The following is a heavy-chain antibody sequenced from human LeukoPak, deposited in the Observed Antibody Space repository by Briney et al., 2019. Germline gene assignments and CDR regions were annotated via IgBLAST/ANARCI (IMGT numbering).Heavy chain of an antibody. J-gene: IGHJ4*02. CDR3: ARGLRRRGYDILTGYNY. CDR2: MNPNSGNT. V-gene: IGHV1-8*01. Sequence: ASVKVSCKASGYTFTSYDINWVRQAIGQGLEWMGWMNPNSGNTGYAQKFQGRVTMTRNTSISTAYMELSSLRSEDTAVYYCARGLRRRGYDILTGYNYWGQGTLVTVSS. CDR1: GYTFTSYD. D-gene: IGHD3-9*01.